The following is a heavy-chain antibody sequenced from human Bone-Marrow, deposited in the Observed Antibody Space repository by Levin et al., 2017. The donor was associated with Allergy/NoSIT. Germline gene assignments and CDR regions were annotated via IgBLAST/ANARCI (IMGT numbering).Heavy chain of an antibody. CDR1: GFPFNNYW. J-gene: IGHJ3*02. CDR2: INRDGTTT. V-gene: IGHV3-74*03. D-gene: IGHD2-2*01. Sequence: GGSLRLSCAASGFPFNNYWMHWVRQVPGKGLVWVSRINRDGTTTTYADSVKGRFTISRDNAKNTLYLQLDSLRADDTAVYYCARDVWYCSSTCTLNDAFETWGQGTMVTVSS. CDR3: ARDVWYCSSTCTLNDAFET.